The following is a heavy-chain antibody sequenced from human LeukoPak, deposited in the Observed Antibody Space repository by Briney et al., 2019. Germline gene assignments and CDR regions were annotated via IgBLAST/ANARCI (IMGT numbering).Heavy chain of an antibody. J-gene: IGHJ4*02. D-gene: IGHD3-22*01. CDR3: ATGNYYDSRGYYSFGH. CDR1: GFTFNKYW. CDR2: INGDGPIT. V-gene: IGHV3-74*01. Sequence: PGGSLRLSCAASGFTFNKYWMHWVRQAPGEGLVWLSRINGDGPITSYSESVKGCFTIYRDNAKNTLYLQMGSLRAEDTAVYYCATGNYYDSRGYYSFGHWGQGTLVTVSS.